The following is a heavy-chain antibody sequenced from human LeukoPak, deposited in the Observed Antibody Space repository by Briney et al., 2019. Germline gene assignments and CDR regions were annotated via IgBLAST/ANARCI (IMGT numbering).Heavy chain of an antibody. V-gene: IGHV3-33*08. Sequence: QTGGSLRLSCAASGFTFSSYAMHWVRQAPGKGLEWVAVIWYDGSNKYYADSVKGRFTISRDNSKNTLYLQMNSLRAEDTAVYYCARDRVTYSSSSKPLSDWGQGTLVTVSS. CDR3: ARDRVTYSSSSKPLSD. J-gene: IGHJ4*02. CDR2: IWYDGSNK. CDR1: GFTFSSYA. D-gene: IGHD6-6*01.